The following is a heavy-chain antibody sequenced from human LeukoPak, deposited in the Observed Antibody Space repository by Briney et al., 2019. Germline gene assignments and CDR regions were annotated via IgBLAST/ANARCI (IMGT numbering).Heavy chain of an antibody. D-gene: IGHD6-13*01. CDR2: ISSSGSTI. CDR3: ARVYVDSSWHNYYYYYYMDV. J-gene: IGHJ6*03. CDR1: GFTFSDYY. V-gene: IGHV3-11*01. Sequence: PGGSLRLSCAASGFTFSDYYMSWIRQAPGKGLEWVSYISSSGSTIYYADSVKGRFTISRDNAKNSLYLQMNSLRAEDTAVYYCARVYVDSSWHNYYYYYYMDVWGKGTTVTISS.